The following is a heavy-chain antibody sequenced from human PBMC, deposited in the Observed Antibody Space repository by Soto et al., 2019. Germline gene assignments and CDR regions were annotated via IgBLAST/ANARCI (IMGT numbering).Heavy chain of an antibody. J-gene: IGHJ4*02. CDR1: SGSISSSNW. D-gene: IGHD4-17*01. CDR2: IYHSGST. V-gene: IGHV4-4*02. CDR3: ATTTVTAGGGTY. Sequence: QVQLQESGPGLVKPSGTLSLTCAVSSGSISSSNWWSWVRQPPGKGLEWIGEIYHSGSTNYNPSLKSRGTISVDKSKNQFSLKLSSVTAAYTAVYYCATTTVTAGGGTYWGQGTLVTVSS.